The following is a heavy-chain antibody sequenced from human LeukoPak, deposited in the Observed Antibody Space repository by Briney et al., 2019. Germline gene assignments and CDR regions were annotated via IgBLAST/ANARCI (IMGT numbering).Heavy chain of an antibody. J-gene: IGHJ3*02. Sequence: SETLSLTCTVSGVSISSSSYYWGWIRQPPGKGLEWIGSIYYSGSTYYNPSLKSRVTISVDTSKNQFSLKLSSVTAADTAVYYCARHQHPHSGYDSWPHGAFDIWGQGTMVTVSS. CDR3: ARHQHPHSGYDSWPHGAFDI. D-gene: IGHD5-12*01. CDR1: GVSISSSSYY. CDR2: IYYSGST. V-gene: IGHV4-39*01.